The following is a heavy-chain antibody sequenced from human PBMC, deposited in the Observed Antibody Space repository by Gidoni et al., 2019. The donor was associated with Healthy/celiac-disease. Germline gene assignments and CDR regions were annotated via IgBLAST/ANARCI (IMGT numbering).Heavy chain of an antibody. D-gene: IGHD6-6*01. CDR3: ARDGDDGSSGMDV. CDR2: IIPIFSTA. V-gene: IGHV1-69*01. Sequence: HAQLVQSAAAVTMPGTSVNVSCKTSGGTFSSYAISWVRQDPGQGLDWMGGIIPIFSTANYAKKFQGRGTITADESTSTAYMELSSLGSEDAAVYYCARDGDDGSSGMDVWGQGTTVTVSS. J-gene: IGHJ6*02. CDR1: GGTFSSYA.